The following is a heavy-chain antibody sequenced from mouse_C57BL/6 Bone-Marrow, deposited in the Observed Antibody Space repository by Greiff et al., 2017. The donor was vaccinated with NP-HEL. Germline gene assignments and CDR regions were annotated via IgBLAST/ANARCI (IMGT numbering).Heavy chain of an antibody. V-gene: IGHV1-55*01. CDR2: IYPGSGST. D-gene: IGHD1-1*01. J-gene: IGHJ2*01. CDR1: GYTFTSYW. CDR3: ARCPIYYYGSPDFDY. Sequence: QVQLQQPGAELVKPGASVKMSCKASGYTFTSYWITWVKQRPGQGLEWIGDIYPGSGSTNYNEKFKSKATLTVDTSSSTAYMQLSSLTSEDSAVYYCARCPIYYYGSPDFDYWGQGTTLTVSS.